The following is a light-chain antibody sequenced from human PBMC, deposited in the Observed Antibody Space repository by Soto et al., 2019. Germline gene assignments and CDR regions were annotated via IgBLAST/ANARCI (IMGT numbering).Light chain of an antibody. V-gene: IGKV1-5*01. CDR1: RSLFSW. CDR2: DAS. CDR3: QQFTRNSYT. Sequence: DIRMTQSPSTLSAFVGDRVTITCRASRSLFSWLAWYQQKPGKAPKLLIYDASTLDGGVPSRFTGSGSETEFTLTISNLQPDDFATYYCQQFTRNSYTFGHGTKLEIK. J-gene: IGKJ2*01.